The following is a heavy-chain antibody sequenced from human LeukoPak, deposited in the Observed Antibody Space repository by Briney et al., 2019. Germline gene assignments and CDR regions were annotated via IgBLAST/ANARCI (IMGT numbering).Heavy chain of an antibody. J-gene: IGHJ6*03. CDR1: GGSVSSYY. CDR2: IYTSGST. Sequence: SETLSLTCTVSGGSVSSYYWSWIRQPAGKGLEWIGHIYTSGSTNYNPSLKSRVTMSVNTSKNHFSLKLSSVTAADTAVYYCARELGYCSGDSCSFYYYIDVWGKGTTVTISS. CDR3: ARELGYCSGDSCSFYYYIDV. D-gene: IGHD2-15*01. V-gene: IGHV4-4*07.